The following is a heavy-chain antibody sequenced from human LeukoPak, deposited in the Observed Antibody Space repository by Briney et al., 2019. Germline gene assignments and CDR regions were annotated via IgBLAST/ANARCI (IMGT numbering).Heavy chain of an antibody. CDR3: ARARGAVAGYFDY. D-gene: IGHD6-19*01. J-gene: IGHJ4*02. CDR2: INHSGST. CDR1: GGSFSGYY. Sequence: SETLSLTCAVHGGSFSGYYWSWIRQPPGKGLEWIGEINHSGSTNYNSSLKSRVTISVDTSKDQFSLKLSSVTAADTAVYYCARARGAVAGYFDYWGQETLVTVSS. V-gene: IGHV4-34*01.